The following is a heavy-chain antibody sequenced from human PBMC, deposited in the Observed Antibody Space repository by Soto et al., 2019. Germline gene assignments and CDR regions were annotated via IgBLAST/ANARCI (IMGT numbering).Heavy chain of an antibody. CDR1: GGSISSGDYY. V-gene: IGHV4-30-4*01. J-gene: IGHJ4*02. CDR2: IYYSGST. Sequence: TLSLTCTVSGGSISSGDYYWSWIRQPPGKGLEWIGYIYYSGSTYYNPSLKSRVTISVDTSKNQFSLKLSSVTAADTAVYYCARVRSSSGYYYEDYWGQGTLVTVSS. CDR3: ARVRSSSGYYYEDY. D-gene: IGHD3-22*01.